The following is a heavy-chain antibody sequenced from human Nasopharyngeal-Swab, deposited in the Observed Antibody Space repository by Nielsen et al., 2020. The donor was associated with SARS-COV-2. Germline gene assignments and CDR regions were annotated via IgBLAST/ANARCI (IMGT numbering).Heavy chain of an antibody. Sequence: GGSLRLSCAASGFTFSSYAMHWVRQAPGKGLEYVSAISSNGGSTYYANSVKGRFTISRDNSKNTLYLQMGSLRAEDMAVYYCARENHGVFDNWGQGTLVTVSS. J-gene: IGHJ4*02. CDR1: GFTFSSYA. V-gene: IGHV3-64*01. CDR2: ISSNGGST. CDR3: ARENHGVFDN.